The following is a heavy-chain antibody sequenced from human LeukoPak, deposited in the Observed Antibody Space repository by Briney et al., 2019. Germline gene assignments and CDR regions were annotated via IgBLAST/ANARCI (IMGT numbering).Heavy chain of an antibody. Sequence: GGSLRLSCAASGFTVSNNYMSWVRQAPGEGLEWVSVIYSGGITYYADSVKGRFTISRDNSKNTLYLQVNSLRAEDTAVYYCTRRMGVSQAFDIWGQGTMVTVSS. CDR2: IYSGGIT. D-gene: IGHD3-10*01. CDR3: TRRMGVSQAFDI. J-gene: IGHJ3*02. V-gene: IGHV3-53*01. CDR1: GFTVSNNY.